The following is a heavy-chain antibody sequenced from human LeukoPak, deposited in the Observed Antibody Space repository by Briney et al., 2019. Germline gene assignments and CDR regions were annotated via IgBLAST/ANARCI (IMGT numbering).Heavy chain of an antibody. CDR1: GFTFSSYS. CDR3: ARDVTMVRGVTIDY. CDR2: ISSSSSTI. J-gene: IGHJ4*02. V-gene: IGHV3-48*01. D-gene: IGHD3-10*01. Sequence: GGSLRLSCAASGFTFSSYSMNWVRQAPGKGLEWVSYISSSSSTIYYADSVKGRFTISRDNSKNTLYLQMNSLRAEDTAVYYCARDVTMVRGVTIDYWGQGTLVTVSS.